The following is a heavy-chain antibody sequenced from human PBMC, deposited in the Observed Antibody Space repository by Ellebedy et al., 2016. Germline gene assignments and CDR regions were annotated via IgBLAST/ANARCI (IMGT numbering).Heavy chain of an antibody. J-gene: IGHJ4*02. CDR3: ARDGGYSYDH. CDR1: GYTFTGYY. V-gene: IGHV1-2*04. Sequence: ASVKVSXXASGYTFTGYYMHWVRQAPGQGLEWMGWINPNSGGTNYAQKFQGWVTMTRDTSISTAYMELRSLRSDDTAVYYCARDGGYSYDHWGQGTLVTVSS. D-gene: IGHD5-18*01. CDR2: INPNSGGT.